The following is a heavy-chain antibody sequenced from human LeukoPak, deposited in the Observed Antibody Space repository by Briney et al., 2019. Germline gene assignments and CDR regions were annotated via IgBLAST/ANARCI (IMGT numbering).Heavy chain of an antibody. D-gene: IGHD6-13*01. CDR2: ISSSSSYI. CDR1: GFTFSSYS. Sequence: GGSLRLSCAASGFTFSSYSMNWVRQAPGKGLEWVSSISSSSSYIYYADSVKGRFTISRDNAKNTLYLQMNSLRAEDTAVYYCATPKDSSNWYVFDYWGQGTLVTVSS. CDR3: ATPKDSSNWYVFDY. V-gene: IGHV3-21*04. J-gene: IGHJ4*02.